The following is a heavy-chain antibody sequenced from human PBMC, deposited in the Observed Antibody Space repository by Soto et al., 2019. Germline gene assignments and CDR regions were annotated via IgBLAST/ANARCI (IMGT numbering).Heavy chain of an antibody. D-gene: IGHD3-3*01. CDR2: IIPIFGTA. V-gene: IGHV1-69*01. CDR3: ARDPRYDFWSDYCYGMDV. CDR1: GGTFSSYA. J-gene: IGHJ6*02. Sequence: QVQLVQSGAEVKKPGSSVKVSCKASGGTFSSYAISWVRQAPGQGLEWMGGIIPIFGTANYAQKFQGRVTITADESTSTAYMELSSLRSEDTAVYYCARDPRYDFWSDYCYGMDVWGQGTTVTVSS.